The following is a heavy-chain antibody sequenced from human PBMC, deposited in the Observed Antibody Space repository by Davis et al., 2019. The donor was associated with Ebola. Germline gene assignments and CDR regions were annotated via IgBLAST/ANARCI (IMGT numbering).Heavy chain of an antibody. D-gene: IGHD2/OR15-2a*01. CDR1: GFKFDDYA. V-gene: IGHV3-9*01. CDR3: AKDRADFSAFDV. J-gene: IGHJ3*01. Sequence: SLKISCAASGFKFDDYAMHWVRQVPGKGLEWVSGIGCNSYDMAYADSVKGRFTISRDNVKNSLNLQMNSLRAEDTALYYCAKDRADFSAFDVWGLGTMVTVSS. CDR2: IGCNSYDM.